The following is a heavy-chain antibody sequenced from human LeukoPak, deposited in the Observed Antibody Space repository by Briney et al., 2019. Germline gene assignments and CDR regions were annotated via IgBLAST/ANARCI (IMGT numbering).Heavy chain of an antibody. CDR2: ITWNGDAT. Sequence: RSGGSLRLSCAASGFTFDDYGMSWVRQAPGKGLEWVSGITWNGDATGYADSVKGRFTISRDNAKNSLYLQMNSLRAEDTALYYCARAYTSSRHYYYYYVDVWGKGTTVTVSS. J-gene: IGHJ6*03. CDR1: GFTFDDYG. D-gene: IGHD6-13*01. V-gene: IGHV3-20*04. CDR3: ARAYTSSRHYYYYYVDV.